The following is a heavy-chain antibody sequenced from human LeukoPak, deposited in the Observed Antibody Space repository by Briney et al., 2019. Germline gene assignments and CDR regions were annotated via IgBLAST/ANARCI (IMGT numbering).Heavy chain of an antibody. D-gene: IGHD3-10*01. CDR2: VYYSGTT. Sequence: SETLSLTCSVSGGSISISTYYWGWIRQPPGQGVVGIGSVYYSGTTTYNPSLESRVTISVHTSKNQFSLKLSSVTAADTAVYYCARGRYYYGSGSYPFDYWGQGTLVTAS. J-gene: IGHJ4*02. V-gene: IGHV4-39*07. CDR3: ARGRYYYGSGSYPFDY. CDR1: GGSISISTYY.